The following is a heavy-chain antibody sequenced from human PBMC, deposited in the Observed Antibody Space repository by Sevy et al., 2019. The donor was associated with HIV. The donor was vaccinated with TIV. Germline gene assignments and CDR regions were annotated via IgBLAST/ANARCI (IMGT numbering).Heavy chain of an antibody. CDR2: ISGSGGST. V-gene: IGHV3-23*01. CDR3: AKGRWFGELLSLD. J-gene: IGHJ4*02. CDR1: GFTFSSYA. Sequence: GGSLRLSCAASGFTFSSYAMSWVRQAPGKGLEWVSGISGSGGSTYYADSVKGRFTISRDNSKNTLYLQMNSLRAEDTAVYYCAKGRWFGELLSLDWGQGTLVTVSS. D-gene: IGHD3-10*01.